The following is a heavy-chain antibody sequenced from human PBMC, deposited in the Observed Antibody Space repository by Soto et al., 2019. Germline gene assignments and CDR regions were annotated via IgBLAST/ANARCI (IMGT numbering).Heavy chain of an antibody. Sequence: QVQLVQSGPEVKKPGSSVKVSCKASGGTFSDSVTSWVRQGPGQGLEWMGGIVPIFGKANLAEKFQDRVTITADESTSTAYMKLSSLRSEDTAVYYCARGRDGSNYYFDYWGQGTLVTVSS. V-gene: IGHV1-69*01. CDR3: ARGRDGSNYYFDY. J-gene: IGHJ4*02. D-gene: IGHD3-10*01. CDR2: IVPIFGKA. CDR1: GGTFSDSV.